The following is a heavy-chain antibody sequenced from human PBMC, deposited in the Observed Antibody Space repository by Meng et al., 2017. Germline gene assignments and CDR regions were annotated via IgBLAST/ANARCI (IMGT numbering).Heavy chain of an antibody. CDR2: IYHSGST. CDR3: ARVSPSMVRGHSSFDY. D-gene: IGHD3-10*01. V-gene: IGHV4-4*02. J-gene: IGHJ4*02. CDR1: GGSINSSNW. Sequence: QVQLQESGPGLVKPSGTLSLTCAVSGGSINSSNWWTWVRQPPGKGLEWIGEIYHSGSTNYNPSLKSRVTISVDNSKNQFSLKLSSVTAADTAVYYCARVSPSMVRGHSSFDYWGQGTLVTVSS.